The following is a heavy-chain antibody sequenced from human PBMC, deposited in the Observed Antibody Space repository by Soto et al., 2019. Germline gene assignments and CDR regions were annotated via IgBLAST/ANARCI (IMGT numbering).Heavy chain of an antibody. J-gene: IGHJ4*01. CDR1: GFTFTNAW. CDR2: IKSKTDGGTT. CDR3: TTDSYSTIIIVRFDY. V-gene: IGHV3-15*07. D-gene: IGHD2-8*01. Sequence: GSLRLSCAASGFTFTNAWINWVRQAPGKGLKWVGRIKSKTDGGTTDYAEPVKGRFDISRDDSNNMVYLQMNSLKIEDTAIYYCTTDSYSTIIIVRFDYWGHGTLVTVSS.